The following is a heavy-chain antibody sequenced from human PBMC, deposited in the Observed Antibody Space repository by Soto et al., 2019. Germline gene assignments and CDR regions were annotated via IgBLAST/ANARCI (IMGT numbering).Heavy chain of an antibody. CDR3: ASLAGAKEGFDY. V-gene: IGHV3-72*01. CDR2: TRNKANSYTT. D-gene: IGHD1-26*01. J-gene: IGHJ4*02. CDR1: GLILSDHY. Sequence: EVQLVESRGGLVQPGGSLRLSCAAAGLILSDHYMDWVRQAPGKGLEWVGRTRNKANSYTTEYVASVKGRFTISRDDSKNSLYLQMNSLKTEDTAVYYCASLAGAKEGFDYWGQGTLVTVSS.